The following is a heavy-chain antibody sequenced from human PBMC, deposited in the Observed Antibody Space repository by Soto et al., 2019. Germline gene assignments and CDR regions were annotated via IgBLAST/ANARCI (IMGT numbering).Heavy chain of an antibody. Sequence: SGPTLVNPTQTLTLTCTFSGFSLSTSGMRVSWIRQPPGKALEWLARIDRDDDKFYSTSLKTRLTISKDTSKNQVVLTMTNMDPVDTATYYCARATVDFWSGLFDYWGQGTLVTVSS. J-gene: IGHJ4*02. CDR2: IDRDDDK. D-gene: IGHD3-3*01. V-gene: IGHV2-70*04. CDR3: ARATVDFWSGLFDY. CDR1: GFSLSTSGMR.